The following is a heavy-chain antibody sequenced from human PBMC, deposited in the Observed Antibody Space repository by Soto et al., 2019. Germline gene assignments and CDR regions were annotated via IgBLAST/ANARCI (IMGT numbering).Heavy chain of an antibody. Sequence: GGSLRLSCAASGFTFSSYGMHWVRQAPGKGLEWVAVIWYDGSNKYYADSVKGRFTISRDNAKNSLYLQMNSLRAEDTAVYYCATEPPDRDAFDIWGQATMVTVSS. V-gene: IGHV3-33*03. CDR3: ATEPPDRDAFDI. J-gene: IGHJ3*02. CDR1: GFTFSSYG. CDR2: IWYDGSNK.